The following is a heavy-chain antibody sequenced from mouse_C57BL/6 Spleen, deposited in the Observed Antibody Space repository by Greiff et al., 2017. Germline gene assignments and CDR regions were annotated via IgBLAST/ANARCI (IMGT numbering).Heavy chain of an antibody. Sequence: VQLQQPGAELVMPGASVKLSCKASGYTFTSYWMHWVKQRPGQGLEWIGEIDPSDSYTNYNQKFKGKSTLTVDKSSSTAYMQLSSLTSEDSAVYYCARGNYGSSYAYYFDYWGQGTTLTVSS. CDR1: GYTFTSYW. J-gene: IGHJ2*01. CDR3: ARGNYGSSYAYYFDY. CDR2: IDPSDSYT. D-gene: IGHD1-1*01. V-gene: IGHV1-69*01.